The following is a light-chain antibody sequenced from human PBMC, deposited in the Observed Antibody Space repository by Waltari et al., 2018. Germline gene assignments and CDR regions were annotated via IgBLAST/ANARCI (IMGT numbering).Light chain of an antibody. CDR3: QQYYSTPIT. CDR1: QSVLYSSNNKKY. CDR2: WAS. J-gene: IGKJ5*01. V-gene: IGKV4-1*01. Sequence: DIVMTQSPASLAVSLGERATINCKSSQSVLYSSNNKKYLAWYQQKPGQPPKLLIYWASTRESGGPDRFSGSGSVTDFTLTISSLQAEDVAVYYCQQYYSTPITFGQGTRLEIK.